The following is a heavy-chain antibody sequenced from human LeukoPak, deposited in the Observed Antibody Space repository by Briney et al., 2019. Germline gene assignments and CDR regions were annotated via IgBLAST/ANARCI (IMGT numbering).Heavy chain of an antibody. CDR1: GFIFRNFA. D-gene: IGHD3-10*01. J-gene: IGHJ4*02. V-gene: IGHV3-30-3*01. CDR3: ARDSSYGPGSYYHEIDY. Sequence: GGSLRLSCAAPGFIFRNFAMHWVRQAPGKGLEWVAVISFDGSKKFHADSVKGRFTISRDSSKNTLFLQMNSLRAEDTAVYYCARDSSYGPGSYYHEIDYWGQGTLVTVPS. CDR2: ISFDGSKK.